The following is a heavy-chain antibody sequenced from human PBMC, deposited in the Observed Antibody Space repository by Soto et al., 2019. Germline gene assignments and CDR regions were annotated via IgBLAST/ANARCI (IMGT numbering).Heavy chain of an antibody. CDR1: GGSISSYY. CDR2: IYYSGST. Sequence: SETLSLTCTVSGGSISSYYWSWIRQPPGKGLEWIGYIYYSGSTNYNPSLKSRVTISVDTSKNQFSLKLSSVTAADTAVYYCARTTTVVQLYYYYGMDVWGQGTTVTVSS. V-gene: IGHV4-59*01. CDR3: ARTTTVVQLYYYYGMDV. D-gene: IGHD4-17*01. J-gene: IGHJ6*02.